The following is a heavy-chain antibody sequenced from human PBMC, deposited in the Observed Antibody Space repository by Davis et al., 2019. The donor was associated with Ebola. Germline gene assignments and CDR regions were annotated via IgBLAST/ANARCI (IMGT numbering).Heavy chain of an antibody. Sequence: AISGSGGSTYYADSVKGRFTISRDNSKNTLYLQMNSLRAEDTAVYYCAKRPRGRNEGGYFDYWGQGTLVTVSS. J-gene: IGHJ4*02. CDR3: AKRPRGRNEGGYFDY. D-gene: IGHD1-1*01. CDR2: ISGSGGST. V-gene: IGHV3-23*01.